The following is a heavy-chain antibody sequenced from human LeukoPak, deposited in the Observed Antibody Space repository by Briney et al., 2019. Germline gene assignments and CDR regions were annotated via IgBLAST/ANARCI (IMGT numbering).Heavy chain of an antibody. J-gene: IGHJ4*02. D-gene: IGHD3-16*02. CDR2: INHSGST. V-gene: IGHV4-34*01. Sequence: SEILSLTCAVYGGSFSGYYWSWIRQPPGKGLEWIGEINHSGSTNYNPSLKSRVTISVDTSKNQFSLKLSSVTAADTAVYYCARGYRYWGQGTLVTVSS. CDR3: ARGYRY. CDR1: GGSFSGYY.